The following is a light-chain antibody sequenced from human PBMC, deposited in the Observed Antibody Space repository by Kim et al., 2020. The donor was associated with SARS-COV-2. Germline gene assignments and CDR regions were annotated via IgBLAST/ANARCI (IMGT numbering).Light chain of an antibody. V-gene: IGKV3-11*01. CDR2: DAS. Sequence: LSPGERATLSCRASQSVSSYLGWYQKKPGQAPRLLIYDASNRATGIPARFSGSGSGTDFTLTISSLEPEDFAVYFCQQRRSWPLTFGGGTKVDIK. J-gene: IGKJ4*01. CDR3: QQRRSWPLT. CDR1: QSVSSY.